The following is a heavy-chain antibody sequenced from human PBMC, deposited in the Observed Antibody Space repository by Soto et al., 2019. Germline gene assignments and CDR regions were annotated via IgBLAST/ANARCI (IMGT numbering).Heavy chain of an antibody. CDR1: GFTFSDHY. J-gene: IGHJ4*02. D-gene: IGHD2-15*01. Sequence: EVQLVESGGDLVQPGGSLRLSCAASGFTFSDHYMDWVRQAPGKGLEWVGRTRNKAKSYTTTYAAFVKGRFTISRDDSKNSLYLQMNGLQNEDTAVYYCCSVGGNGGKLDYWGQGTLVTVSS. CDR2: TRNKAKSYTT. CDR3: CSVGGNGGKLDY. V-gene: IGHV3-72*01.